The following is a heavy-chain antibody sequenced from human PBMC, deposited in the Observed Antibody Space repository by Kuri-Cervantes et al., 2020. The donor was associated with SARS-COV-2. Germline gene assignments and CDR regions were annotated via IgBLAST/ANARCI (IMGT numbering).Heavy chain of an antibody. V-gene: IGHV4-34*01. CDR3: AIYDSYDYYIDD. Sequence: SESLSLTCAVYGGSCSGYYWSWIRQPPGKWLEWIGEINHSGSTNYNPSLKSRVTISVDTSKNHFSLKLSSVTAEDTAVYYCAIYDSYDYYIDDWGQGTMVTVSS. J-gene: IGHJ4*01. CDR2: INHSGST. CDR1: GGSCSGYY. D-gene: IGHD5-18*01.